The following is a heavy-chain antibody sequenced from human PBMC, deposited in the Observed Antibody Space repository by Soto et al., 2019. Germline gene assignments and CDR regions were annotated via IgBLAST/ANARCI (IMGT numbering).Heavy chain of an antibody. CDR1: GFTFSSYG. Sequence: QVQLVESGGGVVQPGRSLRLSCAASGFTFSSYGMHWVRQAPGKGLEWVAVIWYDGSNKYYADSVKGRFTISRDNSKNTLYLQMNSLRAEDTAVYYCARVEEYSHYYYYYGMDVWGQGTTVTVSS. V-gene: IGHV3-33*01. CDR3: ARVEEYSHYYYYYGMDV. CDR2: IWYDGSNK. J-gene: IGHJ6*02. D-gene: IGHD4-4*01.